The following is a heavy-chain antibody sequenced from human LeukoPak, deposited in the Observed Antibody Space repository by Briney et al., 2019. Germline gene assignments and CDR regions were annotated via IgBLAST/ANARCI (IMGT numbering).Heavy chain of an antibody. CDR3: ARDLGLRQWMIYFDY. D-gene: IGHD3-22*01. Sequence: PGGSLRLSCAASGFTFSTYGMNWVRQAPGKGLEWISYISSSSSPILYADSVKGRFTISRDNAKNSLYLQMNSLRAEDTAIYYCARDLGLRQWMIYFDYWGQGTLVSVSS. CDR1: GFTFSTYG. V-gene: IGHV3-48*04. CDR2: ISSSSSPI. J-gene: IGHJ4*02.